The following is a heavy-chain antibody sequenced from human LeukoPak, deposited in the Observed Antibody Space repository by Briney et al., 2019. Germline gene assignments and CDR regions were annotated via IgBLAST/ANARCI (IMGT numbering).Heavy chain of an antibody. D-gene: IGHD1-1*01. CDR3: TRVVDWNGYYYYMDV. CDR2: IRSKAYGGTT. CDR1: GFTFGDYA. Sequence: GGSLRLSCTASGFTFGDYAMSWVRQAPGKGLEWVGFIRSKAYGGTTEYAASVKGRFTISRGDSKSIAYLQMNSLKTEDTAVYYCTRVVDWNGYYYYMDVWGKGTTVTVSS. J-gene: IGHJ6*03. V-gene: IGHV3-49*04.